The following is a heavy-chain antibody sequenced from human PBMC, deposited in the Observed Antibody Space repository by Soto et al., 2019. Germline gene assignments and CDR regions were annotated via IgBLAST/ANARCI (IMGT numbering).Heavy chain of an antibody. Sequence: QVQLVQSGAEVKKPGSSVKVSCKASGGTFSSYAISWVRQAPGQGLEWMGGIIPIFGTGNYAQKFQGRVTITADESTSTAYMELSSLRSEDTAVYYCARDEDYDSSGYRDFSPGVWGQGTLVTVSS. CDR1: GGTFSSYA. CDR2: IIPIFGTG. J-gene: IGHJ4*02. CDR3: ARDEDYDSSGYRDFSPGV. V-gene: IGHV1-69*01. D-gene: IGHD3-22*01.